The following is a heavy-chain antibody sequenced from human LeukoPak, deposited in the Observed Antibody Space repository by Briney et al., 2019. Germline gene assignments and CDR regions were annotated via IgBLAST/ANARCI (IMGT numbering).Heavy chain of an antibody. CDR3: VKDEVFSSGWYFDY. J-gene: IGHJ4*02. D-gene: IGHD6-19*01. CDR2: ISRSGSTP. CDR1: GFTFSDYY. V-gene: IGHV3-23*01. Sequence: GGSLRLSCVVSGFTFSDYYMSWLRQAPGKGLEWVAAISRSGSTPYYTASVKGRFTVSRDNSKNTLFLQINSLRGEDTAVYYCVKDEVFSSGWYFDYWGQGTLVTVSS.